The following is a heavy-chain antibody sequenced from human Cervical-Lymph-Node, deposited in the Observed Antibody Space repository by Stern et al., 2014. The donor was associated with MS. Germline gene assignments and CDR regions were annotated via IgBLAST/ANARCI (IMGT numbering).Heavy chain of an antibody. Sequence: QVQLVESGGGVVQPGRSLRLSCATSGFTFRSHAMPWVRQAPGKGLEWVAQIWYDGTNKYYADSVTGRFTISRDNSKNTLDLQMNSLRGEDTGVYYCARDGQQLAPYTMDVWGQGTTVTVSS. D-gene: IGHD6-13*01. CDR1: GFTFRSHA. CDR3: ARDGQQLAPYTMDV. CDR2: IWYDGTNK. V-gene: IGHV3-33*01. J-gene: IGHJ6*02.